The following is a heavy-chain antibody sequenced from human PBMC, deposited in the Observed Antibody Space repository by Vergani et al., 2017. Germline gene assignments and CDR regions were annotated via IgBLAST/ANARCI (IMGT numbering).Heavy chain of an antibody. D-gene: IGHD3-10*01. V-gene: IGHV3-48*01. CDR2: ISSSSSTI. CDR1: GFTFSSYS. Sequence: EVQLVESGGGLVQPGGSLRLSCAASGFTFSSYSMNWVRQAPGKGLEWVSYISSSSSTIYYADSVKSRFTISRDNAKNSLYLQMNSLRAEDTAVYYCASLTSMVRGVIRDGWGQGTLVTVSS. CDR3: ASLTSMVRGVIRDG. J-gene: IGHJ4*02.